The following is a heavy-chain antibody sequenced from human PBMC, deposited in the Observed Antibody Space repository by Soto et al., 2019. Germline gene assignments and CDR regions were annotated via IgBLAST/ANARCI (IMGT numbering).Heavy chain of an antibody. CDR3: ARGDYYDSSGYAY. V-gene: IGHV1-69*01. Sequence: QVQLVQSGAEVKKPGSSVKVSCKASGGTFSRHAISWVRQAPGQGLEWMGGIIPMFGTPNYAEKFQGRLSITADESTTTVYMQLSSLRSEDTAVYYCARGDYYDSSGYAYWGQGTLVTVSS. CDR2: IIPMFGTP. D-gene: IGHD3-22*01. J-gene: IGHJ4*02. CDR1: GGTFSRHA.